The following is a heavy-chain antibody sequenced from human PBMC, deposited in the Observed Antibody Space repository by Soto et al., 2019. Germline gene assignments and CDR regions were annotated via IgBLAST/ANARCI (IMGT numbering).Heavy chain of an antibody. D-gene: IGHD3-9*01. V-gene: IGHV3-21*01. J-gene: IGHJ4*02. CDR3: AWDRVLRYFDWCSHRPDY. CDR2: ISSSSSYI. CDR1: GFTFSSYS. Sequence: EVQLVESGGGLVKPGGSLRLSCAASGFTFSSYSMNWVRQAPGKGLEWVSSISSSSSYIYYADSVKGRLTISRDNAKNSLYLQMNSLRAEDTAVYYSAWDRVLRYFDWCSHRPDYWGQGTLVTVFS.